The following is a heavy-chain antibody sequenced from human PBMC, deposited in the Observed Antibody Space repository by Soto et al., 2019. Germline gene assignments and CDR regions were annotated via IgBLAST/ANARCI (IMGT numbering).Heavy chain of an antibody. J-gene: IGHJ5*02. Sequence: EVQLVESGGGLVQAGGSLRLSCAASGFALSSYWMHWVRRVPGKGLVWVSRINPDGSRIDYADSVRGRFTISRDNAKNTLVLQMNNLRAEDTALYHCARVPVGAYGKFDPWGQGTLVTVSS. CDR2: INPDGSRI. V-gene: IGHV3-74*01. D-gene: IGHD2-8*02. CDR1: GFALSSYW. CDR3: ARVPVGAYGKFDP.